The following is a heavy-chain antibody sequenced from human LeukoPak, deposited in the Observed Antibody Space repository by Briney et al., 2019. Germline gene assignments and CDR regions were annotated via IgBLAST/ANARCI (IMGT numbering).Heavy chain of an antibody. CDR3: TRDPEYCSSTSCYFPDY. V-gene: IGHV3-49*03. J-gene: IGHJ4*02. CDR2: IRSKAYGGTT. D-gene: IGHD2-2*01. CDR1: GFTFGDYA. Sequence: AGGSLRLSCTASGFTFGDYAMSWFRQAPGKGLEWVGFIRSKAYGGTTEYAASVKGRFTISRDDSKSIAYLQMNSLKTEDTAVYYRTRDPEYCSSTSCYFPDYWGQGTLVTVSS.